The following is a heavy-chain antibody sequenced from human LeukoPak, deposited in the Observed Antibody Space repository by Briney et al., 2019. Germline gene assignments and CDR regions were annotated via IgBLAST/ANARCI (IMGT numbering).Heavy chain of an antibody. J-gene: IGHJ6*04. CDR1: GFTFSSYE. CDR2: ISSSGSTI. D-gene: IGHD3-10*02. Sequence: GGSLRLSCAASGFTFSSYEMNWVRQAPGKGLEWVSYISSSGSTIYYADSVKGRFTISRDNAKNSLHLQMNSLRAEDTAVYYCAELGIAMIGGVWGKGTTVTVSS. CDR3: AELGIAMIGGV. V-gene: IGHV3-48*03.